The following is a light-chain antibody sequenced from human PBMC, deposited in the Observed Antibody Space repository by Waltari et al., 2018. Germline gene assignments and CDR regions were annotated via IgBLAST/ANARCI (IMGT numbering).Light chain of an antibody. V-gene: IGKV2-30*02. CDR2: KVS. CDR3: MQSTQWPRT. J-gene: IGKJ1*01. Sequence: VVMTQSPLSLPVTLGQPASISCRSSQSLIHSDGNTYLNWCQQRPGQSPRRLIYKVSKRESGVPDRFSGSGSGTDFTLKISRVEAEDVGFYYCMQSTQWPRTFGQGTKVEIK. CDR1: QSLIHSDGNTY.